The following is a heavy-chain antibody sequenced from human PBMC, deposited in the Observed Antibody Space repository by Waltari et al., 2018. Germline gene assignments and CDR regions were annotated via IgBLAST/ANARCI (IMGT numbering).Heavy chain of an antibody. CDR2: MNPNSGNT. CDR1: GNPFTNSD. J-gene: IGHJ5*02. Sequence: VQLVQSGAEVKKPGTSVKVSGKTSGNPFTNSDINWVRQATGQGIEWMGWMNPNSGNTGFAQKFQDRLIMTANTAITTAYMELTGLTSDDTAVYYCARGAAPGKGAHWFDPWGQGTLVIVSS. D-gene: IGHD6-13*01. V-gene: IGHV1-8*01. CDR3: ARGAAPGKGAHWFDP.